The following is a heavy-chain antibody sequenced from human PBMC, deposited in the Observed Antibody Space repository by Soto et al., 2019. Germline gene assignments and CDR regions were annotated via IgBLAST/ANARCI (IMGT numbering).Heavy chain of an antibody. CDR3: ATGQQQLRAFDI. J-gene: IGHJ3*02. Sequence: GASVKVSCKASGYTFTSYDINWVRQAPGKGLEWMGGFDPEDGETIYAQKFQGGVTMTEDTSTDTAYMELSSLRSEDTAVYYCATGQQQLRAFDIWGQGTMVTVSS. D-gene: IGHD6-13*01. CDR2: FDPEDGET. V-gene: IGHV1-24*01. CDR1: GYTFTSYD.